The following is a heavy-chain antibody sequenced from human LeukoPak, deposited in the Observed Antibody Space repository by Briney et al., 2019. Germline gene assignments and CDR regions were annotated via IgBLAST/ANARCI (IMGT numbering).Heavy chain of an antibody. J-gene: IGHJ4*02. CDR2: IWYDGSNK. CDR1: GFTFSSYG. V-gene: IGHV3-33*06. D-gene: IGHD1-26*01. Sequence: PGRSLRLSCAASGFTFSSYGMHWVRQAPGKGLEWVAVIWYDGSNKYYADSVKGRFTISRDNSKNTLYLQMNSLRAEETAVYYCAKDLSLGAIDYWGQGTLVTVSS. CDR3: AKDLSLGAIDY.